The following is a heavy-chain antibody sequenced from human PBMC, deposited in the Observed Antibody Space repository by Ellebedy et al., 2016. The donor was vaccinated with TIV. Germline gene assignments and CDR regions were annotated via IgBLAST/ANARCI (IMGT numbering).Heavy chain of an antibody. J-gene: IGHJ5*02. CDR1: GGSISSYY. V-gene: IGHV4-59*01. CDR3: ARVTAIGGWFDP. CDR2: IYYSGST. Sequence: SETLSLTXTVSGGSISSYYWSWIRQPPGKGLEWIGYIYYSGSTNYSPSLKSRVTISVDTSKNQFSLKLSSVTAADTAVYYCARVTAIGGWFDPWGQGTLVTVSS. D-gene: IGHD5-18*01.